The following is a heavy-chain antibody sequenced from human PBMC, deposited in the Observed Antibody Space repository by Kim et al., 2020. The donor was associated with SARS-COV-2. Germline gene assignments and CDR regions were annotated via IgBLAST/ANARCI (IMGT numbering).Heavy chain of an antibody. J-gene: IGHJ6*01. CDR2: IYYNGNT. CDR1: GGSIDNYY. CDR3: SRLKAGTGGRTYYYGMYV. V-gene: IGHV4-59*08. Sequence: SETLSLTCNVSGGSIDNYYLIWIRQPPGKTLEWIGHIYYNGNTNYNSYLKSRVIMSINTSKNKSSLDLTSVTATDTAAYYCSRLKAGTGGRTYYYGMYV. D-gene: IGHD3-16*01.